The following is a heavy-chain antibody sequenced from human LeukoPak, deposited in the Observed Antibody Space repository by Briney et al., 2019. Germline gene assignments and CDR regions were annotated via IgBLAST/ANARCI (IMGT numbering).Heavy chain of an antibody. J-gene: IGHJ4*02. D-gene: IGHD2-8*01. CDR1: GFTVSSNY. Sequence: GGSLRLSCAASGFTVSSNYMSWVRQAPGKGLEWVSVIYSGGSTYYADSVKGRFTISRDNSKNTLYLQMNSLRAEDTAVYYCAREANVAPLDYWGQGTLVTVSS. V-gene: IGHV3-66*01. CDR3: AREANVAPLDY. CDR2: IYSGGST.